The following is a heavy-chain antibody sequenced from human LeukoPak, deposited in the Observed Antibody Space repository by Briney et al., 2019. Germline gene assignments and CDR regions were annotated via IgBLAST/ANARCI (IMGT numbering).Heavy chain of an antibody. D-gene: IGHD6-19*01. CDR2: INPNSGGT. CDR1: GYTFTGYY. J-gene: IGHJ3*02. CDR3: AREFRRRLYSSGSEDAFDI. Sequence: ASVKVSCKASGYTFTGYYMHWVRQAPGQGLEWMGWINPNSGGTNYAQKFQGRVTMTRDTSISTAYMELSRLRSDDTAVYYCAREFRRRLYSSGSEDAFDIWGQGTMVTVSS. V-gene: IGHV1-2*02.